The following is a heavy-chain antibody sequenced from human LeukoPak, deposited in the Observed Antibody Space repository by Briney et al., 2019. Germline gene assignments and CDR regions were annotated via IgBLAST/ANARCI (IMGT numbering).Heavy chain of an antibody. CDR1: GFSLSTSGMC. D-gene: IGHD6-13*01. Sequence: SGPALVKPAQTLTLTCTFSGFSLSTSGMCVSWIRQPPGKALEWLARIDWDDDKYYGTSLKTRLTISKDTSKNQVVLTMTNMDPVDTATYYCARILAEQQLVFDYWGQGTLVTVSS. V-gene: IGHV2-70*11. CDR2: IDWDDDK. CDR3: ARILAEQQLVFDY. J-gene: IGHJ4*02.